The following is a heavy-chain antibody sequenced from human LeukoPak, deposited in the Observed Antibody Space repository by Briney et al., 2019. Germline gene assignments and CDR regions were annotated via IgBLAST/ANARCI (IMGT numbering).Heavy chain of an antibody. Sequence: GASVKVSCKASGYTFTSYGISWVRQAPGQGLEWMGWISAYNGNTNCAQKLQGRVTMTTDTSTSTAYMELRSLRSDDTAVYYCARVGYLVLRYFGGPFDYWGQGTLVTVSS. D-gene: IGHD3-9*01. CDR3: ARVGYLVLRYFGGPFDY. J-gene: IGHJ4*02. V-gene: IGHV1-18*01. CDR2: ISAYNGNT. CDR1: GYTFTSYG.